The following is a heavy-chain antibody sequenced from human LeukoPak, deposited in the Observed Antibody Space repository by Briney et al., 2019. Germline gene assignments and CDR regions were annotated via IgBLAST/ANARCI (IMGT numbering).Heavy chain of an antibody. CDR2: IYSGGST. J-gene: IGHJ3*02. Sequence: TGGSLRLSCAASGFTVSSNYMSWVRQAPGKGLEWVSVIYSGGSTYYADSVKGRFTISRDNSKNMLYLQMDSLRAEDTAVYYCARSGQQGAFDIWGQGTMVTVSS. CDR3: ARSGQQGAFDI. CDR1: GFTVSSNY. V-gene: IGHV3-53*01. D-gene: IGHD6-13*01.